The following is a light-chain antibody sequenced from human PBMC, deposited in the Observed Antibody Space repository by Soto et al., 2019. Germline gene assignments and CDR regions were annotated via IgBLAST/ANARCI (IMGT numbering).Light chain of an antibody. J-gene: IGKJ1*01. Sequence: DLQMTQSPSSLSASVGDIITITCRATQSISSYLNCYQQKPGKAPKLLIYAASSLQSGVPSRFSGSGSGTDFTLTISSLQPEAFATYYCQQSYSTPRTFGQGTKVEIK. CDR1: QSISSY. CDR3: QQSYSTPRT. V-gene: IGKV1-39*01. CDR2: AAS.